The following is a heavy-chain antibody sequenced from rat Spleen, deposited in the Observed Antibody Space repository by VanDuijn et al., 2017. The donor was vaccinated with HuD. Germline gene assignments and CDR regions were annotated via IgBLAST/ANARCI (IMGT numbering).Heavy chain of an antibody. J-gene: IGHJ2*01. CDR1: GFTFSDFN. CDR2: ISPTGRGI. Sequence: EVQLVESGGGLVQPGRSLKLSCAVPGFTFSDFNMHWIRQAPTKGLEWVASISPTGRGIYYRDSVKGRFTISRDNTKNTLYLQMDSLRSEDTATYYCAGSGTAHWGQGVMVTVSS. V-gene: IGHV5-19*01. D-gene: IGHD1-1*01. CDR3: AGSGTAH.